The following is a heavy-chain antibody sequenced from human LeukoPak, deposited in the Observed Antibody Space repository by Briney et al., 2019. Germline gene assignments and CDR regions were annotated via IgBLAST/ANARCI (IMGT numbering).Heavy chain of an antibody. D-gene: IGHD6-19*01. V-gene: IGHV3-21*01. CDR2: ISSSSIYI. CDR3: AKGSGIAVAGHVYYYYYYMDV. J-gene: IGHJ6*03. CDR1: GFTFSSYS. Sequence: GGSLRLSCAASGFTFSSYSMNWVRQAPGKGLEWVSSISSSSIYIYYADSVKGRFTISRDNAKKSVHLQMNSLRAEDTAVYYCAKGSGIAVAGHVYYYYYYMDVWGKGTTVTVSS.